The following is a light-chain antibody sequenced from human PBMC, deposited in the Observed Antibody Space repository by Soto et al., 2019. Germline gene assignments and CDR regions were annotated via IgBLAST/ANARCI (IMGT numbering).Light chain of an antibody. J-gene: IGLJ1*01. V-gene: IGLV2-8*01. CDR1: SSDVGGYNF. CDR2: EVT. Sequence: QSVLTQPPSASGSPGQSVTISCTGTSSDVGGYNFVSWYQHHPGKAPKLMIYEVTKRPSGVPDRFSGSKSGNTASLTVSGLFAEDEAYYYCASYAGGNQVFGTGTKLTVL. CDR3: ASYAGGNQV.